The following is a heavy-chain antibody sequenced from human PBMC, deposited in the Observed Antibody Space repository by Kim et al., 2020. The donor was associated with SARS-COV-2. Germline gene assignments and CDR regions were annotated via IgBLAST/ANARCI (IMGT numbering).Heavy chain of an antibody. J-gene: IGHJ4*02. CDR2: ISSRGTSK. D-gene: IGHD1-26*01. CDR1: GFTFMNFA. V-gene: IGHV3-23*01. CDR3: AQGEEPPFSDN. Sequence: GGSLSLFCAASGFTFMNFAMSGVRQAPGKGLEWVSGISSRGTSKSYAVSVKGRFTISRDNSKNTLFLQMNNLRPEDTALFYCAQGEEPPFSDNWGQGTLV.